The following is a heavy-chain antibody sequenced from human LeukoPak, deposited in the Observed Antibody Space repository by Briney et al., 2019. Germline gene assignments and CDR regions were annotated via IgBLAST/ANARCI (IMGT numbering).Heavy chain of an antibody. CDR1: GYTFSSYG. CDR3: ARVDLLTGYYFFDY. CDR2: IRGDNGNT. Sequence: ASVKVSCKTSGYTFSSYGISWVRQAPGQGLEWVGWIRGDNGNTNYAQKFRGRVTMSTDTSTSTAYMELRSLGSDETAVFYCARVDLLTGYYFFDYWGQGTLVTVSS. J-gene: IGHJ4*02. V-gene: IGHV1-18*01. D-gene: IGHD3-9*01.